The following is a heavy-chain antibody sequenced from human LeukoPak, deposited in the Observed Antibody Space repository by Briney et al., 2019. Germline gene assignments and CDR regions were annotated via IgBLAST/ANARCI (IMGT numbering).Heavy chain of an antibody. Sequence: SETLSLTCTVSGGSISSYYWSWIRQPPGKGLEWIGYIYYSGSTNYNPSLKSRLTISVETSKNQFSLKLRSVTAADTAVYYCARGGEVPHSGYSYGYFSGWFDPWGQGTLVTVSS. D-gene: IGHD5-18*01. J-gene: IGHJ5*02. CDR2: IYYSGST. V-gene: IGHV4-59*01. CDR1: GGSISSYY. CDR3: ARGGEVPHSGYSYGYFSGWFDP.